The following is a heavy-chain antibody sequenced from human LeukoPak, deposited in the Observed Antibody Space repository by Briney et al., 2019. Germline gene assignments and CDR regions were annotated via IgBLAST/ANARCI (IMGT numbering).Heavy chain of an antibody. CDR2: ISAYNGNT. D-gene: IGHD5-24*01. CDR3: ARDPGDGYNYESNPDY. CDR1: GYTFTSYG. Sequence: ASVKVSCTASGYTFTSYGISWVRQAPGQGLEWMGWISAYNGNTNYAQKLQGRVTMTTDTSTSTAYMELRSLRSDDTAVYYCARDPGDGYNYESNPDYWGQGTLVTVSS. J-gene: IGHJ4*02. V-gene: IGHV1-18*01.